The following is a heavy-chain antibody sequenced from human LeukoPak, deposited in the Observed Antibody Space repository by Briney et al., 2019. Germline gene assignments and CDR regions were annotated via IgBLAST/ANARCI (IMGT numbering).Heavy chain of an antibody. CDR3: AREVTTVDADAFDI. J-gene: IGHJ3*02. D-gene: IGHD4-23*01. CDR2: IFTSGST. CDR1: GGSISSYY. Sequence: SETLSLTCTVSGGSISSYYWSWIRQPPGKGLEWIGRIFTSGSTNYNPSLKSRVAISLDTSKNQFSLKLTSMSAADTAVYYCAREVTTVDADAFDIWGQGTMVVVSS. V-gene: IGHV4-4*07.